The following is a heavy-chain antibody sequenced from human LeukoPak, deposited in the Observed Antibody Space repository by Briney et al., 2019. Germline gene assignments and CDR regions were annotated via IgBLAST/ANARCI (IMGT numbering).Heavy chain of an antibody. J-gene: IGHJ4*02. D-gene: IGHD6-19*01. V-gene: IGHV1-8*03. CDR2: MNPNSGNT. CDR3: VRGQYSSGWDADY. Sequence: ASVKVSCKASGYTFTSYDINWVRQATGQGLEWMGWMNPNSGNTGYAQKFQGRVTITRNTSISTAYMELSSLRSEDTAVYYCVRGQYSSGWDADYWGQGTLVTVSS. CDR1: GYTFTSYD.